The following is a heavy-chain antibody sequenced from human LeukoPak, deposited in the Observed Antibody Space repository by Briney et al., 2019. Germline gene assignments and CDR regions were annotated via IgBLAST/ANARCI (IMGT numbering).Heavy chain of an antibody. CDR2: ISSSSSYI. Sequence: GGSLRLSCAASGFTFSSYSMNWVRQAPGKGLEWVSSISSSSSYIYYADSVKGRFTISRDNAKNSLYLQMNSLRAEDTAVYYCAKDRIIGTVGYFDSWGQGTLVTVSS. D-gene: IGHD1-20*01. J-gene: IGHJ4*02. V-gene: IGHV3-21*04. CDR3: AKDRIIGTVGYFDS. CDR1: GFTFSSYS.